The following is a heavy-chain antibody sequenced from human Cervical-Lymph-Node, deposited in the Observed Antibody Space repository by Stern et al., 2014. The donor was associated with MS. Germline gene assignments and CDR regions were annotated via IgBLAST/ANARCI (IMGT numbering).Heavy chain of an antibody. J-gene: IGHJ4*02. CDR3: ARTVSYGDRSFDF. CDR2: ITTYNGNT. D-gene: IGHD4-17*01. Sequence: QMQLVQSGPEVKKPGASVKVSCKASGYTFTSYGISWVRQAPGQGLEWMGWITTYNGNTNYEQRLQGRVTMTSDTSTSTAYMELRSLRSDDTAVYYCARTVSYGDRSFDFWGQGTLVTVSS. V-gene: IGHV1-18*04. CDR1: GYTFTSYG.